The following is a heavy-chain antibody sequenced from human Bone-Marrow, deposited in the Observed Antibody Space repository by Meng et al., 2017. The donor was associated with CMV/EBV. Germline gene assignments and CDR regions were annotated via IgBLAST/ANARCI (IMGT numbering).Heavy chain of an antibody. CDR2: ISWNSGSI. CDR1: GFTFDDYA. D-gene: IGHD1-26*01. CDR3: ARQRGSYSLDY. Sequence: GGSLRLSCAASGFTFDDYAMHWVRQAPGKGLEWVSGISWNSGSIGYADSVKGRFTISRDNAKHSLYLQMNSLRAEDKAVYYCARQRGSYSLDYWGQGTLVTVSS. V-gene: IGHV3-9*01. J-gene: IGHJ4*02.